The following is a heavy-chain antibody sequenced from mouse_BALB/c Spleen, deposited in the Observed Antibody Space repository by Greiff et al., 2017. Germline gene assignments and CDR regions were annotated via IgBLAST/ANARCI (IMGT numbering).Heavy chain of an antibody. Sequence: EVKLVESGGGLVKPGGSLKLSCAASGFTFSSYAMSWVRQTPEKRLEWVASISSGGSTYYPDSVKGRFTISRDNARNILYLQMSSLRSEDTAMYYCASLYYGNYFDYWGQGTTLTVSS. CDR2: ISSGGST. V-gene: IGHV5-6-5*01. CDR3: ASLYYGNYFDY. CDR1: GFTFSSYA. J-gene: IGHJ2*01. D-gene: IGHD2-1*01.